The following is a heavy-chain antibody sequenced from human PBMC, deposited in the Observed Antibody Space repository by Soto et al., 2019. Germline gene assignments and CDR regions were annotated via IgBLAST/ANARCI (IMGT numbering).Heavy chain of an antibody. J-gene: IGHJ5*02. V-gene: IGHV3-11*01. CDR3: ARELRFEDWFDP. D-gene: IGHD3-16*01. CDR1: GFTFSDYY. Sequence: GGSLRLSCAASGFTFSDYYMSWIRQAPGKGLEWVSYISSSGSTTYYADSVKGRFTISRDNAKNSLYLQMNSLRAEDTAVYYGARELRFEDWFDPWGQGTLVTVSS. CDR2: ISSSGSTT.